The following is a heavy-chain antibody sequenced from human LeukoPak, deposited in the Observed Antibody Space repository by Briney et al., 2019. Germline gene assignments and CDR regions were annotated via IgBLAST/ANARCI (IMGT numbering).Heavy chain of an antibody. V-gene: IGHV4-61*01. Sequence: SETLSLTCTVSGGSVSSGSYYCSWIRQPPGKGLEWIGYIYYSGSTNYKPSLKSRVTISVDTSKNQFSLKLSSVTAADTAVYYCARGYGSGSYYFDYWGQGTLVTVSS. CDR3: ARGYGSGSYYFDY. J-gene: IGHJ4*02. CDR1: GGSVSSGSYY. CDR2: IYYSGST. D-gene: IGHD3-10*01.